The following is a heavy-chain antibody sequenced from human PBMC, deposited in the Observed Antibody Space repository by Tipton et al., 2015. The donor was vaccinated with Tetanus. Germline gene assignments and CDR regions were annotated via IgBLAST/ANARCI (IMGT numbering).Heavy chain of an antibody. CDR3: ARDQGGGRVVRLNWFDP. V-gene: IGHV4-30-4*01. D-gene: IGHD6-6*01. Sequence: GLVKPSETLSLTCGVSGASFSSGDYYWSWIRKPPGKDLEWIGYIYYSGSTYYNPSFESRVSMSVDTSKNQFSLNLTSVTAADTAVYYCARDQGGGRVVRLNWFDPWGQGTLVTVSS. CDR1: GASFSSGDYY. J-gene: IGHJ5*02. CDR2: IYYSGST.